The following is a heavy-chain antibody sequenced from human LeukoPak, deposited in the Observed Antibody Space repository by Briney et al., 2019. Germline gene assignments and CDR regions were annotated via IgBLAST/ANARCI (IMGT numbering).Heavy chain of an antibody. J-gene: IGHJ4*02. D-gene: IGHD2-2*02. Sequence: PGRSLRLSCAASGFTFSSYAMHWVRQAPGKGLEWVAVISYDGSNKYYADSVKGRFTISRDNSKNTLYLQMNSLRAEDTAVYYCAREAGYCSSTSCYTEYYFDYWGQGTLVTVSS. CDR3: AREAGYCSSTSCYTEYYFDY. CDR1: GFTFSSYA. V-gene: IGHV3-30-3*01. CDR2: ISYDGSNK.